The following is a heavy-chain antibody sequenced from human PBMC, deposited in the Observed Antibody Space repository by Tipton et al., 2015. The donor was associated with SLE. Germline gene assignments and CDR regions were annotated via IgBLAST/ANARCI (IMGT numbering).Heavy chain of an antibody. CDR3: ARDRYYGSGNFDY. V-gene: IGHV3-23*01. CDR1: GFTFSGYA. CDR2: ISPSAVGS. J-gene: IGHJ4*02. D-gene: IGHD3-10*01. Sequence: SLRLSCVASGFTFSGYAMSWVRQAPGKGLEWVSSISPSAVGSYYADSVKGRFTISRDNSNNTLSLQMNSLTAEDTAVYYCARDRYYGSGNFDYWGQGTLVTVSS.